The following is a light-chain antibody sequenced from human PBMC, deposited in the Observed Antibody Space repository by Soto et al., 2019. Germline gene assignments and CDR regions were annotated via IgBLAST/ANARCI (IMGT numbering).Light chain of an antibody. Sequence: QSVLTQPASVSGSPGQSITISCTGTSSDIGDYDYVSWYQQRPGRAPKLMIYEVRYRPSGISNRFSGSKSGNTASLTISGLQAEDEADYYCCSYTRSSNHYFFGSGTKLTVL. CDR2: EVR. J-gene: IGLJ1*01. CDR1: SSDIGDYDY. V-gene: IGLV2-14*01. CDR3: CSYTRSSNHYF.